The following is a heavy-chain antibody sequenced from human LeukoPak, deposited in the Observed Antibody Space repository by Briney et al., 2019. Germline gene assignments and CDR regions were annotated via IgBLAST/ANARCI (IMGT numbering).Heavy chain of an antibody. CDR1: GYTLTELS. J-gene: IGHJ4*02. Sequence: ASVKVSCKVSGYTLTELSMHWVRQAPGKGLEWMGGFDPEDGETIYAQKFQGRVTITEDTSTDTAYMELSSLRSEDTAVYYCATLRPGYWGQGTLVTVSS. V-gene: IGHV1-24*01. CDR3: ATLRPGY. D-gene: IGHD4-17*01. CDR2: FDPEDGET.